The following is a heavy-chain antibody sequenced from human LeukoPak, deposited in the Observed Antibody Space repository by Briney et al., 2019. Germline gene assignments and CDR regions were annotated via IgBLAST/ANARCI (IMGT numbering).Heavy chain of an antibody. CDR3: ARDRSPWGVYYYYMDV. J-gene: IGHJ6*03. D-gene: IGHD7-27*01. CDR2: IYSGGST. Sequence: PGGSLRLSCAASGFTVSSIYMSWVRQAPGKGLEWVSVIYSGGSTYYADSLKGRLTISRDNSKNTPYLHMNNLRAEDKAVYFCARDRSPWGVYYYYMDVGGKGTTVTVSS. V-gene: IGHV3-53*05. CDR1: GFTVSSIY.